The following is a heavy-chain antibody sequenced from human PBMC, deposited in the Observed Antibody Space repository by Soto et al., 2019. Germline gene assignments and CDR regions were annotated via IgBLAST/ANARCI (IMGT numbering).Heavy chain of an antibody. CDR1: GYTFTSYD. V-gene: IGHV1-8*01. CDR2: MNPNSGNT. D-gene: IGHD3-10*01. CDR3: ARVGDRITMVRGNNWFDP. Sequence: QVQLVQSGAEVKKPGASVKVSCKASGYTFTSYDINWVRQATGQGLEWMGWMNPNSGNTGYAQKFQGRVTMTRNTSISTAYMELSSLRSQHTAVCYCARVGDRITMVRGNNWFDPWGQGTLVTVSS. J-gene: IGHJ5*02.